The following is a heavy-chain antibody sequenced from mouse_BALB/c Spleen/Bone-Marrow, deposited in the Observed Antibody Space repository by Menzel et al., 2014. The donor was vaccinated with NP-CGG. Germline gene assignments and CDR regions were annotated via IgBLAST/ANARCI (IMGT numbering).Heavy chain of an antibody. CDR1: GFNIKDTY. V-gene: IGHV14-3*02. CDR2: IDPANGNT. CDR3: ASYYYGSYGFAY. J-gene: IGHJ3*01. D-gene: IGHD1-1*01. Sequence: VQLQQSGAELVKPGASVKLSCTASGFNIKDTYMHWVKQRPEQGLEWIGRIDPANGNTKYDPKFQGKATITADISSNTAYLQLSSLTSEDTAVYYCASYYYGSYGFAYWGQGTLVTVSA.